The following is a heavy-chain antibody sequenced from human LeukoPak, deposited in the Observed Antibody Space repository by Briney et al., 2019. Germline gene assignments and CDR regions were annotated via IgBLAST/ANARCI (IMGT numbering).Heavy chain of an antibody. CDR3: ARDRGYSYGLDY. CDR1: GFTFSSYA. V-gene: IGHV3-30*04. J-gene: IGHJ4*02. Sequence: GGSLRLSCAASGFTFSSYAMHWVRQAPGKGLEWVAVISYDGSNKYYADSVKGRFTISRDNSKNTLYLRMNSLRAEDTAVYYCARDRGYSYGLDYWGQGTLVTVSS. D-gene: IGHD5-18*01. CDR2: ISYDGSNK.